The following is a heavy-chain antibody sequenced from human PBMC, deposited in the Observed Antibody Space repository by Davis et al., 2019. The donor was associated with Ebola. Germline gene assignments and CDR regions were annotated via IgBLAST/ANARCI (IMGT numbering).Heavy chain of an antibody. CDR2: IWYDGSNK. V-gene: IGHV3-33*01. Sequence: GESLKISCAASGFTFSSYGMHWVRQAPGKGLEWVAVIWYDGSNKYYADSVKGRFTISRDNSKNTLYLQMNSLRAEDTAVYYCARVPLYYDSSGYSGEFDYWGQGTLVTVSS. J-gene: IGHJ4*02. CDR3: ARVPLYYDSSGYSGEFDY. CDR1: GFTFSSYG. D-gene: IGHD3-22*01.